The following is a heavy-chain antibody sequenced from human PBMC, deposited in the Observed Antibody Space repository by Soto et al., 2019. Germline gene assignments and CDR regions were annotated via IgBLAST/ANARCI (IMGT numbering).Heavy chain of an antibody. CDR1: GFTFSSYG. CDR2: IWYDGSNK. V-gene: IGHV3-33*01. D-gene: IGHD3-10*01. CDR3: ARVGYYGSGSYSPFDY. J-gene: IGHJ4*02. Sequence: GSLRLSCAASGFTFSSYGMHWVRQAPGKGLEWVAVIWYDGSNKYYADSVKGRFTISRDNSKNTLYLQMNSLRAEDTAVYYCARVGYYGSGSYSPFDYWGQGTLVTVSS.